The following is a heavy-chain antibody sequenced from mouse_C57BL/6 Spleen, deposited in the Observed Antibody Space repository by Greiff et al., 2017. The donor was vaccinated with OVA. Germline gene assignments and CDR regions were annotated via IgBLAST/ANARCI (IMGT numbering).Heavy chain of an antibody. J-gene: IGHJ2*01. Sequence: EVKLMESGEGLVKPGGSLKLSCAASGFTFSSYAMSWVRQTPEKRLEWVAYISSGGDYIYYADTVKGRFTISRDNARNTLYLQMSSLKSEDTAMYYCTREDNPYYFDYWGQGTTLTVSS. CDR2: ISSGGDYI. V-gene: IGHV5-9-1*02. CDR3: TREDNPYYFDY. D-gene: IGHD1-3*01. CDR1: GFTFSSYA.